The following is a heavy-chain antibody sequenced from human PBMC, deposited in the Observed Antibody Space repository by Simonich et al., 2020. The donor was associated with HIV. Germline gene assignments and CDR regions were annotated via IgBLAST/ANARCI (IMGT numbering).Heavy chain of an antibody. D-gene: IGHD6-13*01. CDR2: INHRGIT. V-gene: IGHV4-34*01. CDR1: GGSFSGYY. CDR3: ARLTAGGLGEYFQH. J-gene: IGHJ1*01. Sequence: QVQLQQWGAGLLKPSETLSLTCAVYGGSFSGYYWSWIRQPPGKGLRWIGEINHRGITNYNPSLKSRVTISVDTSKNQFSLKLSSVTAADTAVYYCARLTAGGLGEYFQHWGQGTLVTVSS.